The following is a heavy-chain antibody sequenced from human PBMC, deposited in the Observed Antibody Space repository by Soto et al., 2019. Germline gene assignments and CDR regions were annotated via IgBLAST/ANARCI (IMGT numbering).Heavy chain of an antibody. CDR1: GFTFRSYG. CDR3: AKGLCGYGEYGPIFYGMEV. V-gene: IGHV3-30*18. Sequence: QVQLVESGGGVVQPGRSLRLSCVVSGFTFRSYGMHWVRQAPGKGLEWVAGISHDGGNTYHADSVKGRFTISRDNSKNTVYLQMNSLGADDTAAYYCAKGLCGYGEYGPIFYGMEVWVQGTTVTLSS. CDR2: ISHDGGNT. D-gene: IGHD3-10*01. J-gene: IGHJ6*02.